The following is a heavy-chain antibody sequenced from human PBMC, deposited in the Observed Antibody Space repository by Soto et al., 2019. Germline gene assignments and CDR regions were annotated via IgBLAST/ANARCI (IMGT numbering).Heavy chain of an antibody. J-gene: IGHJ4*02. D-gene: IGHD3-22*01. Sequence: SETLSLTCAVYGGSFSGYYWSWIRQPPGKGLEWIGEINHSGSTNYNPSLKSRVTISVDTSKNQFSLKLSSVTAADTAVYYCATGFHHYRSGYWGQDYWGQGTRVTVSS. V-gene: IGHV4-34*01. CDR2: INHSGST. CDR3: ATGFHHYRSGYWGQDY. CDR1: GGSFSGYY.